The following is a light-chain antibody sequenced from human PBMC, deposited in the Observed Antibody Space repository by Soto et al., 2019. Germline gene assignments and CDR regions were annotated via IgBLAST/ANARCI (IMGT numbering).Light chain of an antibody. CDR1: QSFSGY. CDR3: QQRSNWPPVIT. J-gene: IGKJ5*01. V-gene: IGKV3-11*01. CDR2: DAS. Sequence: DILLTQSPANLSLSPGERATLSCRASQSFSGYLAWYQQTPGQAPRLLIYDASKRATGIPDRFSGRGSGTDFTLTISSLEPEDFAVYYCQQRSNWPPVITFGPGTRLEIK.